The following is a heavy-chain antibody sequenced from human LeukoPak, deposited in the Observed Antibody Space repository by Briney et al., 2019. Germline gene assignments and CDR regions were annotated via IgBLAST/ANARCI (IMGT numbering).Heavy chain of an antibody. CDR2: IYYSGST. Sequence: SETLSLTCTVSGGSISSYYWSWIRQPPGKGLEWIGYIYYSGSTNYNPSLKSRVTISVDTSKNQFSLKLSSVTAADTAVYYCARHAQGYQLANWFVPWGQGTLVTVSS. V-gene: IGHV4-59*08. D-gene: IGHD2-2*01. CDR1: GGSISSYY. J-gene: IGHJ5*02. CDR3: ARHAQGYQLANWFVP.